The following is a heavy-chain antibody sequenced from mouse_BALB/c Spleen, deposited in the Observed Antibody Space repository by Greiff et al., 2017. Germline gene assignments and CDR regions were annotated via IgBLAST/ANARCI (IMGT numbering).Heavy chain of an antibody. CDR3: ATYYGSFPLDY. J-gene: IGHJ2*01. CDR2: IYPYNGGT. Sequence: VQLQQSGPELVKPGASVKISCKASGYTFPDYNMHWVKQSYGKSLEWIGYIYPYNGGTGYNQKFKSKATLTVDNSSSTAYMELRSLTSEDSAVYYCATYYGSFPLDYWGQGTTLTVSP. D-gene: IGHD1-1*01. V-gene: IGHV1S29*02. CDR1: GYTFPDYN.